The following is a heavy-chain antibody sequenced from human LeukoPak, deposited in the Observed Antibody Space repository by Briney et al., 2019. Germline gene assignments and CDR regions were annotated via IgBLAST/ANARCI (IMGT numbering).Heavy chain of an antibody. Sequence: PGGSLRLSCAASGFTFSSYWMSWVRQAPGKGLEGVGNIKQDGSEKYYVDSVKGRFTISRDNAKNSLYLQMNSLRAEDTAVYYCARAHSSGYFDYWGQGTLVTVSS. CDR3: ARAHSSGYFDY. J-gene: IGHJ4*02. D-gene: IGHD6-19*01. CDR1: GFTFSSYW. V-gene: IGHV3-7*01. CDR2: IKQDGSEK.